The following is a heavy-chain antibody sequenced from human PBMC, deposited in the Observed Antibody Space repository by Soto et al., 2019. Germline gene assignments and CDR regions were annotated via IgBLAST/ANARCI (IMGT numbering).Heavy chain of an antibody. CDR3: VKPLTTGYFFPFDS. CDR2: ISTGGSGT. J-gene: IGHJ4*02. V-gene: IGHV3-23*01. CDR1: GFTFSIYA. Sequence: PGGSLRLSCAASGFTFSIYAMNWVRQAPGKGLEWVSGISTGGSGTYYADSVKGRFTISRDNSKNTLYLQMNTLRAEDTAVYYCVKPLTTGYFFPFDSWGQGTLVTVSS. D-gene: IGHD3-9*01.